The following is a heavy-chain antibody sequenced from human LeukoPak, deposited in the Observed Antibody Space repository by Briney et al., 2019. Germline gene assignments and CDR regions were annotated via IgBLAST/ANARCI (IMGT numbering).Heavy chain of an antibody. Sequence: GGSLRLSCAASGFTFSSYSMNWVRQAPGKGLEWVANMNQDGSAKGYVDSVKGRFTISRDNARNSLYLQMSSLRPEDTAVYYCATYTHWVAGDVWGQGTTVTVSS. CDR2: MNQDGSAK. CDR3: ATYTHWVAGDV. D-gene: IGHD3-16*01. CDR1: GFTFSSYS. J-gene: IGHJ6*02. V-gene: IGHV3-7*01.